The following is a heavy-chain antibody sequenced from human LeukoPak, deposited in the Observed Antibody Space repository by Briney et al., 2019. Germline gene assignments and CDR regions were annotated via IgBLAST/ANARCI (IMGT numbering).Heavy chain of an antibody. CDR1: GFNFSDYE. D-gene: IGHD4-17*01. CDR3: ARGGTVTYYFDH. V-gene: IGHV3-48*03. J-gene: IGHJ4*02. CDR2: TSTGGRTV. Sequence: PGGSLRLSCAASGFNFSDYEMNWLRQAPGKGLEWLSYTSTGGRTVKYADSVKGRFTISRDNARSSLYLQMTNLRAEDTAVYFCARGGTVTYYFDHWGQGILVAVSS.